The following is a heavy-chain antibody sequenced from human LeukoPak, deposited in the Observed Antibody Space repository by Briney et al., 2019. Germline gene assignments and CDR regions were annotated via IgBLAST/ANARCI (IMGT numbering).Heavy chain of an antibody. CDR3: AKGAGGSGSYYPYF. D-gene: IGHD3-10*01. J-gene: IGHJ4*02. Sequence: GESLKISCKASGYSFITHWIAWVRQTPGKGLEWLGIIYPGDSDTKYSPSFQGQVTISADKSISTAYLQWSSLKASDTAMYYCAKGAGGSGSYYPYFWGQGTLVTVSS. CDR1: GYSFITHW. CDR2: IYPGDSDT. V-gene: IGHV5-51*01.